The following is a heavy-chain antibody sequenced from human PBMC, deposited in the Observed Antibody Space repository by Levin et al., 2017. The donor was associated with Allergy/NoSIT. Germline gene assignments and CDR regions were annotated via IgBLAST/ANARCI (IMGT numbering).Heavy chain of an antibody. J-gene: IGHJ4*02. D-gene: IGHD1-1*01. CDR2: IIGSGGNT. Sequence: GGSLRLSCAASGFTFSSYAMSWVRQGPGKGLEWVSAIIGSGGNTYYADSVKGRFTISRDDSKNTLYLQLNSLRAEDTAVYYCAKEAPGTGTTSCFDYWGQGTLVTVSS. CDR3: AKEAPGTGTTSCFDY. V-gene: IGHV3-23*01. CDR1: GFTFSSYA.